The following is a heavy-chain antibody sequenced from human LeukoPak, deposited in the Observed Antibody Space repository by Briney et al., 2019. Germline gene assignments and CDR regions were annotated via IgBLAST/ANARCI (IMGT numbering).Heavy chain of an antibody. J-gene: IGHJ2*01. CDR1: GYTFTGYY. CDR3: ARQIGYCGGGSCYWYFNL. CDR2: ISPTSGGT. D-gene: IGHD2-15*01. V-gene: IGHV1-2*02. Sequence: GASVKVSCKASGYTFTGYYMHWVRQAPGQGLEWMGWISPTSGGTNYAHKLQGRITMTTDTSTSTAYMELRSLRSDDTAVYYCARQIGYCGGGSCYWYFNLWGRGTLVTVSS.